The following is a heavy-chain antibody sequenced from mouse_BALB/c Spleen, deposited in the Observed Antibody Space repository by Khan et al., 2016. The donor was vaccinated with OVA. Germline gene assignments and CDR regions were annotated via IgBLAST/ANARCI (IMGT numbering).Heavy chain of an antibody. J-gene: IGHJ2*01. Sequence: EVQLQESGPGLVKPSQSLSLTCTVTGYSITSYYAWNWIRQFPGNKLEWMGFISYSGNTNYNPSLKSRISITRDTSKNQFFLQLNSVTTEDTATYYCARVYGGDFDYWGQGTTVTVSS. D-gene: IGHD1-1*01. V-gene: IGHV3-2*02. CDR3: ARVYGGDFDY. CDR2: ISYSGNT. CDR1: GYSITSYYA.